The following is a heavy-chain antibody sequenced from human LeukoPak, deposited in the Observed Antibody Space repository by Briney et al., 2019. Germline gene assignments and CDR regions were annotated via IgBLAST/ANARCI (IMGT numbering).Heavy chain of an antibody. V-gene: IGHV3-30*02. D-gene: IGHD3-10*01. CDR2: IRYDGSSK. CDR1: GFTFSSYW. Sequence: GGSLRLSCAASGFTFSSYWMSWVRQAPGKGLEWVAFIRYDGSSKYYADSVKGRFTISRDNSKNTLYLQMNSLRAEDTAVYHCAKKRGYYYYYMDVWGKGTTVTVSS. CDR3: AKKRGYYYYYMDV. J-gene: IGHJ6*03.